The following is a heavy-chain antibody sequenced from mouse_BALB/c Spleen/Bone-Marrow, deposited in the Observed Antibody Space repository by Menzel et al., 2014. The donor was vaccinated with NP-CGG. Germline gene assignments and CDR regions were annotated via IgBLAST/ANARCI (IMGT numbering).Heavy chain of an antibody. CDR3: ARDRDYDEGYAMDY. CDR1: GYAFTNYL. CDR2: INPGSGGT. Sequence: VQLQESGAELVRPGTSVKVSCKASGYAFTNYLIEWVKQRPGQGLEWIGVINPGSGGTNYNEKFKGKATLTADKSSSTAYMQLSSLTSDDSAVYFCARDRDYDEGYAMDYWGQGTSVTVSS. V-gene: IGHV1-54*01. J-gene: IGHJ4*01. D-gene: IGHD2-4*01.